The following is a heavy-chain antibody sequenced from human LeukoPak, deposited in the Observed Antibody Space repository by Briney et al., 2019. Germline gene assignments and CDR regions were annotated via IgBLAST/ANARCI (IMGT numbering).Heavy chain of an antibody. D-gene: IGHD2/OR15-2a*01. CDR2: ISGSGGST. J-gene: IGHJ4*02. CDR3: AKDPGYGLSNYSDY. CDR1: GFTFSSYA. V-gene: IGHV3-23*01. Sequence: PGGSLRLSCAASGFTFSSYAMSWVRQAPGKGLEWVSAISGSGGSTYYADSVKGRFTISRDNSKNTLYLQMNSLRAEDTAVYYCAKDPGYGLSNYSDYWGQGTLVTVSS.